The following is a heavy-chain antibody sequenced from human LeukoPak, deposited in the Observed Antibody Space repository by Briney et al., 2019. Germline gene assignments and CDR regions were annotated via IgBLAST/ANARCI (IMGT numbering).Heavy chain of an antibody. D-gene: IGHD3-9*01. V-gene: IGHV4-39*01. Sequence: ASETLSLTCTVSGGSISSYYWAWIRQPPGKGLEWIGSIYYNGATYYNPSLKSRVTISVDTSKNQFSLKLSSVTAADTAVYYCARQGTLAYYDILTGANFDYWGQGTLVTVSS. CDR2: IYYNGAT. CDR1: GGSISSYY. CDR3: ARQGTLAYYDILTGANFDY. J-gene: IGHJ4*02.